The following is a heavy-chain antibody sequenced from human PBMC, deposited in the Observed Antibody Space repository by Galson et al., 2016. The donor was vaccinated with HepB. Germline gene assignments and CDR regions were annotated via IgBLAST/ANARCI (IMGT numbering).Heavy chain of an antibody. CDR1: GFTFSTYP. CDR3: ARGSHFGLDV. Sequence: SLRLSCAASGFTFSTYPMHWVRQAPRKGLVWVSRIGTDGSGTGYADSVKGRFSISRDNAKNTLFLQMNSLRAEDTAVFHCARGSHFGLDVWGPGTTVTVSS. CDR2: IGTDGSGT. D-gene: IGHD3-3*02. V-gene: IGHV3-74*01. J-gene: IGHJ6*02.